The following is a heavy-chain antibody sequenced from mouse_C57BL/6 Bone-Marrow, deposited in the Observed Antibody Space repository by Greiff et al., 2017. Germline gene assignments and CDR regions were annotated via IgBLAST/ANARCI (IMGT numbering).Heavy chain of an antibody. CDR3: ARSPTRDFDY. Sequence: EVQLQQSGPELVKPGASVKISCKASGYTFTDYYMNWVKQSHGKSLEWIGDINPNNGGTSYNQKFKGKATLTVDKSSSTAYMELRSLTSEDSAVYYCARSPTRDFDYWGQGTTLTVSS. CDR1: GYTFTDYY. J-gene: IGHJ2*01. CDR2: INPNNGGT. D-gene: IGHD5-1*01. V-gene: IGHV1-26*01.